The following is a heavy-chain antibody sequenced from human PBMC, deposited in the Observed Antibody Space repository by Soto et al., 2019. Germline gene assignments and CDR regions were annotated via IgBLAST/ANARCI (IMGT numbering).Heavy chain of an antibody. CDR2: IYSGGST. V-gene: IGHV3-66*01. J-gene: IGHJ4*02. D-gene: IGHD6-19*01. CDR1: GFTVSSNY. CDR3: AREYHIPYSSGWFDY. Sequence: GGSLRLSCAASGFTVSSNYMSWVRQAPGKGLEWVSVIYSGGSTYYADSVKGRFTISRDNSKNTLYLQMNSLRAEDTAVYYCAREYHIPYSSGWFDYWGQGSLVTVSS.